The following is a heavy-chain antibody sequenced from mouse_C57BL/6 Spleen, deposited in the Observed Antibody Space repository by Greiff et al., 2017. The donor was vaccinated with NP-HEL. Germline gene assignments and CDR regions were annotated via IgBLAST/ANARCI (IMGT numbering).Heavy chain of an antibody. J-gene: IGHJ1*03. CDR1: GYAFSSSW. D-gene: IGHD1-1*01. CDR2: IYPGDGDT. V-gene: IGHV1-82*01. Sequence: QVQLKESGPELVKPGASVKISCKASGYAFSSSWMNWVKQRPGKGLEWIGRIYPGDGDTNYNGKFKGKATLTADKSSSTAYMQLSSLTSEDSAVYFCARGLNYYGSSYEYYEVWGTGTTVTVAT. CDR3: ARGLNYYGSSYEYYEV.